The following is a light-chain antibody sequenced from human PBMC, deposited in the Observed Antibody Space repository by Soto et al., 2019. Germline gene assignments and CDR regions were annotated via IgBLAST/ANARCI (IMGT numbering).Light chain of an antibody. Sequence: QAVVTQPPSVSGAPGHRVTISCTGSSSNIGAGYDVHWYQQLPGTAPKLLIYGNSNRPSGVPDRFSGSKSGTSASLAITGLQAEDEADYYCQSYDSSLSVVFGGGTKLTVL. J-gene: IGLJ2*01. V-gene: IGLV1-40*01. CDR3: QSYDSSLSVV. CDR2: GNS. CDR1: SSNIGAGYD.